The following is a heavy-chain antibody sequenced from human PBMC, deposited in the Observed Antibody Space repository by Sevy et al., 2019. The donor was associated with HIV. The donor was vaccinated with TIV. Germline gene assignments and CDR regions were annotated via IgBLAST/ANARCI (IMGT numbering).Heavy chain of an antibody. Sequence: GGSLRLSCAASGFTFSSYSMNWVRQAPGKGLEWVSSISSSSSYIYYADSVKGRFTISRDNAKNSLYLQMNSLRAEDTAVYYCARESYYDYIWGSDRPYYGMDVWGQGTTVTVSS. J-gene: IGHJ6*02. CDR2: ISSSSSYI. CDR3: ARESYYDYIWGSDRPYYGMDV. V-gene: IGHV3-21*01. CDR1: GFTFSSYS. D-gene: IGHD3-16*01.